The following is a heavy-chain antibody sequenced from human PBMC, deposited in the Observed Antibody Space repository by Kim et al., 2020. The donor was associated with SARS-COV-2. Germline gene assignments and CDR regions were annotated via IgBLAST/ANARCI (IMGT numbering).Heavy chain of an antibody. V-gene: IGHV1-2*02. CDR2: INPNSGGT. CDR1: GYTFTGYY. Sequence: ASVKVSCKASGYTFTGYYMHWVRQAPGQGLEWMGWINPNSGGTNYAQKFQGRVTMTRDTSISTAYMELSRLRSDDTAVYYCARVPSPTDAFDIWGQGTMVTFSS. J-gene: IGHJ3*02. CDR3: ARVPSPTDAFDI.